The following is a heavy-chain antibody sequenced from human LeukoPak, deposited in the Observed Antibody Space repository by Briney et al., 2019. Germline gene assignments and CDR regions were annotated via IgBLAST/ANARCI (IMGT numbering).Heavy chain of an antibody. CDR3: ARESHVTREDY. J-gene: IGHJ4*02. CDR2: ISANDGNT. Sequence: ASVKVSCKASGYTFTSYGISWVRQAPGQGLEWMGWISANDGNTDYPQRLQGRVTMTTDTSTSTAYMELRSLRSDDTAVYYCARESHVTREDYWGQGTLVTVSS. V-gene: IGHV1-18*01. CDR1: GYTFTSYG. D-gene: IGHD3-10*01.